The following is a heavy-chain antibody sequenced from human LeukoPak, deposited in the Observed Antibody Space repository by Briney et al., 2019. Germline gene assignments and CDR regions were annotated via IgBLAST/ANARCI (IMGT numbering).Heavy chain of an antibody. CDR2: IKQDGSEK. CDR1: GFTFSSYW. J-gene: IGHJ6*03. CDR3: AREGRVNYDFWSGYYRGEDYYYYMDV. V-gene: IGHV3-7*01. Sequence: GGSLRLSCAASGFTFSSYWMSWVRQAPGKGLEWVANIKQDGSEKYYVDSVKGRFTISRDNAKNSLYLQMNSLRAEDTAVYYCAREGRVNYDFWSGYYRGEDYYYYMDVWGKGTTVTVSS. D-gene: IGHD3-3*01.